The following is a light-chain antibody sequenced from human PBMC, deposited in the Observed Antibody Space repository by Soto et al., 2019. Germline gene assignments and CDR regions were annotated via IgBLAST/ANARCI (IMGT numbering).Light chain of an antibody. V-gene: IGKV1-5*01. CDR3: QQYNSYSPYT. CDR1: QSISSW. Sequence: DIQMTQSPSTPSASVGDRVTITCRASQSISSWLAWYQQKPGKAPKLRIYDDSSLESGVPSQFSGSGSGTEFTLPLSLLQLVVFVIYYWQQYNSYSPYTFGQGTKLEI. CDR2: DDS. J-gene: IGKJ2*01.